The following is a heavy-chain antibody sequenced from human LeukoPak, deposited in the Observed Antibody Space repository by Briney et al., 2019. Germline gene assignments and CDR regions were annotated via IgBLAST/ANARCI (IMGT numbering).Heavy chain of an antibody. CDR1: GGTFSSYA. CDR2: IIPIFGTA. CDR3: ARDVLGYCSGGSCLWFDP. Sequence: ASVKVSCKASGGTFSSYAISWVRQAPGQGLDWMGRIIPIFGTANYAQKFQGRVTITTDESTSTAYMELSSLRSEDTAVYYCARDVLGYCSGGSCLWFDPWGQGTLVTVSS. D-gene: IGHD2-15*01. J-gene: IGHJ5*02. V-gene: IGHV1-69*05.